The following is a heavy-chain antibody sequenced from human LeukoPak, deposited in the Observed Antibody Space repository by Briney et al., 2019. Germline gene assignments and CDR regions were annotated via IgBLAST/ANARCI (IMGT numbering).Heavy chain of an antibody. CDR3: AGLTPYYYGSGSYFDY. CDR1: GGSISTSNYY. J-gene: IGHJ4*02. Sequence: PSETLSLTCTVSGGSISTSNYYWGWIRQPPGKGLEWIGNIFYSGSTYYSPSLKSRVTISLDTSRNQFSLKLSSVTAADTAVYYCAGLTPYYYGSGSYFDYWGQGTLVTVSS. D-gene: IGHD3-10*01. CDR2: IFYSGST. V-gene: IGHV4-39*07.